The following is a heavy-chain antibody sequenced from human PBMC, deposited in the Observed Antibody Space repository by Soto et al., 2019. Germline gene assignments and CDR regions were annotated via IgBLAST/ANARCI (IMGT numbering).Heavy chain of an antibody. J-gene: IGHJ6*02. CDR3: ARDKLLWFGEPPDYYYYGMDV. V-gene: IGHV3-33*01. Sequence: PVGSLRLSCAASGFTFSSYGMHWVRQAPGKGLEWVAVIWYDGSNKYYADSVKGRFTISRDNSKNTLYLQMNSLRAEDTAVYYCARDKLLWFGEPPDYYYYGMDVWGQGTTVTVSS. CDR1: GFTFSSYG. CDR2: IWYDGSNK. D-gene: IGHD3-10*01.